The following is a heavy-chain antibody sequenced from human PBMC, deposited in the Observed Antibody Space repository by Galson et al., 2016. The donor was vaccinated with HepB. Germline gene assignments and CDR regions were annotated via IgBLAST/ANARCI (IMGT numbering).Heavy chain of an antibody. Sequence: SLRLSCAASGFTFSGSYMNWVRQAPGRGLEWVSYIDISGSIIYYADSVKGRFTISRDNAKNSLYLQMNSLRAEDTAVYYCARDASYSDSSGYFHNYYYGMDVWGQGTTFTVSS. V-gene: IGHV3-48*03. J-gene: IGHJ6*02. CDR1: GFTFSGSY. CDR3: ARDASYSDSSGYFHNYYYGMDV. D-gene: IGHD3-22*01. CDR2: IDISGSII.